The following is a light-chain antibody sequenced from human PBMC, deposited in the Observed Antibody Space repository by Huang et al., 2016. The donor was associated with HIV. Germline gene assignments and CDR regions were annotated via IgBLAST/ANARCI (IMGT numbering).Light chain of an antibody. J-gene: IGKJ1*01. Sequence: EIVMTQSPGTVSVSPGERATLSCRTSQSVNTNLAWFQQNHGQAPRLLVHGASTRAKVIPDRFSGSGSGTEFTLTIASLQSEDFALYYCHQYNNWPWTFGQGTKVEI. CDR1: QSVNTN. V-gene: IGKV3-15*01. CDR3: HQYNNWPWT. CDR2: GAS.